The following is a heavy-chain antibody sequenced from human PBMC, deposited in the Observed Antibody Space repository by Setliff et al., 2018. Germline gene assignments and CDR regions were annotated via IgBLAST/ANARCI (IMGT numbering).Heavy chain of an antibody. CDR1: GYTFSRYG. J-gene: IGHJ4*02. Sequence: GASVKVSCKASGYTFSRYGISWVRQAPGQGLEWMGWISAYNGNTNYAQKLQDRVAITRDTSASTAYMELSSLTSEDTAVYFCARGSRGFDYWGQGALVTVSS. V-gene: IGHV1-18*01. CDR2: ISAYNGNT. CDR3: ARGSRGFDY.